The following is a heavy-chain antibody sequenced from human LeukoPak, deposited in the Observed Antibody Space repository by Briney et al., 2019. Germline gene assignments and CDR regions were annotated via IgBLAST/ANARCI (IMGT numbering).Heavy chain of an antibody. V-gene: IGHV5-51*01. CDR2: IYPGDSDT. CDR3: ALLQGGSGWYTGYFDY. CDR1: GYSFTSYW. Sequence: GESLKISCKGSGYSFTSYWIGWVRQMPGKGLEWMGIIYPGDSDTRYSPSFQGQVTISADKSISTAYLQWSSLKASDTVMYYCALLQGGSGWYTGYFDYWGQGTLVTVSS. D-gene: IGHD6-19*01. J-gene: IGHJ4*02.